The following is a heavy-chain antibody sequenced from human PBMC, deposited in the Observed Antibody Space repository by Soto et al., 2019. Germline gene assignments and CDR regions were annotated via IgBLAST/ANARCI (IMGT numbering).Heavy chain of an antibody. D-gene: IGHD2-8*02. V-gene: IGHV4-59*01. CDR1: GGSMTSYY. CDR3: ARRYSTGWFFDS. Sequence: SETLSLTCSVSGGSMTSYYWAWIRQPPGKGLECLGYIHHTGSTNYHPSLKSRVRMSVDTSKNQLSLEVRSVTPANTAIYYCARRYSTGWFFDSWGPGSLVTVSS. J-gene: IGHJ4*02. CDR2: IHHTGST.